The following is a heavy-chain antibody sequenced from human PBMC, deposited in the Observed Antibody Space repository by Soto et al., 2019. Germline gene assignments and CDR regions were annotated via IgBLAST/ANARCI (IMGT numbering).Heavy chain of an antibody. Sequence: GASVKGSCKASGYTITGYYMHWVRRAPGQGLEWMGWINPNSGGTNYAQKFQGRVTMTRDTSISTAYMELSRLRSDDTAVYYCAIDQXXYYYDSFCDPAYYYYYGMAVCGRGTSDTVS. CDR3: AIDQXXYYYDSFCDPAYYYYYGMAV. D-gene: IGHD3-22*01. J-gene: IGHJ6*02. CDR1: GYTITGYY. V-gene: IGHV1-2*02. CDR2: INPNSGGT.